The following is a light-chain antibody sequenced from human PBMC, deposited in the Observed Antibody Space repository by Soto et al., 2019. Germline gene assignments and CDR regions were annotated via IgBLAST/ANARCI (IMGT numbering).Light chain of an antibody. J-gene: IGKJ5*01. Sequence: ETVMTQSPATLYFSPREIATLSGRASQSVSTKLAWYQQKPGQAPRLLIYGASTRAPGIPARFSGSGSGTEYTLTVSSLQSEDFAVYYCQQHDDWPPITFGQGTRLEI. CDR1: QSVSTK. CDR2: GAS. V-gene: IGKV3D-15*01. CDR3: QQHDDWPPIT.